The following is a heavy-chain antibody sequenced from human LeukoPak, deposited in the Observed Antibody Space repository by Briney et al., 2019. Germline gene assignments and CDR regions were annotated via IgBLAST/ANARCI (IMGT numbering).Heavy chain of an antibody. CDR2: MNPNSGNT. CDR3: SRGYCGGDCYPLYYYYYMDV. CDR1: GYTFTSYD. D-gene: IGHD2-21*02. J-gene: IGHJ6*03. Sequence: ASVKVSCKASGYTFTSYDINWVRQATGQGLEWMGWMNPNSGNTGYAQKFQGIVTMTRNTSISTAYMELSSLRSEDTAVYYCSRGYCGGDCYPLYYYYYMDVWGKGTTVTVSS. V-gene: IGHV1-8*01.